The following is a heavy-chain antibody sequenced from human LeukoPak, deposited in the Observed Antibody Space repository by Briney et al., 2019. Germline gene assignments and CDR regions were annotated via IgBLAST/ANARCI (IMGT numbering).Heavy chain of an antibody. CDR3: ARRSYDFWSVYSYFMDV. CDR2: INHSGST. CDR1: GGSFSGCY. D-gene: IGHD3-3*01. Sequence: KPSETLSLTCAVYGGSFSGCYWSWLRQPPGKGLEWIGEINHSGSTNYNPSLKSRVTISVDTSKNQFSLKLSSVTAADTAVYYCARRSYDFWSVYSYFMDVWGKGTTVTVSS. J-gene: IGHJ6*03. V-gene: IGHV4-34*01.